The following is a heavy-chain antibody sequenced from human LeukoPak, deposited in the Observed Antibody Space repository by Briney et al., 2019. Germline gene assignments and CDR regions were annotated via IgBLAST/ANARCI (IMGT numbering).Heavy chain of an antibody. V-gene: IGHV3-48*03. CDR2: MSRSGSTI. CDR1: GFTFSSYE. D-gene: IGHD6-13*01. CDR3: ARGRKDMMAAGLFDY. Sequence: GGSLRLSCAASGFTFSSYEMNWVRQAPGKGLEWVSYMSRSGSTIYSADSAKGRFTISRDNAKNSLYLQMNSLRAEDTAVYYCARGRKDMMAAGLFDYWGQGTLVSVSS. J-gene: IGHJ4*02.